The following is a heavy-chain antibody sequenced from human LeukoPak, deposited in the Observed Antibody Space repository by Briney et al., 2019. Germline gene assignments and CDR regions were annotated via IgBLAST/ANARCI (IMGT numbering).Heavy chain of an antibody. CDR1: GGSISSYY. D-gene: IGHD6-19*01. CDR3: ARHVASGSGWYLFDP. Sequence: SETLSLTCTVSGGSISSYYWSWIRQPPGKGLEWIACISYSGSTKYNPSLKSRVTISVDTSKNQFSLKLSSVTAADTAVYYCARHVASGSGWYLFDPWGQGTLVTVSS. J-gene: IGHJ5*02. V-gene: IGHV4-59*08. CDR2: ISYSGST.